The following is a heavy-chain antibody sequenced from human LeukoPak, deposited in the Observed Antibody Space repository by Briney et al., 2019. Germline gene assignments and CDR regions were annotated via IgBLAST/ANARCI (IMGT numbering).Heavy chain of an antibody. CDR3: ARDGGEPAEYFDY. CDR1: GYSISSGYY. Sequence: SETLSLTCTVSGYSISSGYYWGWIRQPPGKGLEWIGSIYHSGSTYYNPSLKSRVTISVDTSKNQFSLKLCSVTAADTAVYYCARDGGEPAEYFDYWGQGTLVTVSS. D-gene: IGHD3-16*01. V-gene: IGHV4-38-2*02. CDR2: IYHSGST. J-gene: IGHJ4*02.